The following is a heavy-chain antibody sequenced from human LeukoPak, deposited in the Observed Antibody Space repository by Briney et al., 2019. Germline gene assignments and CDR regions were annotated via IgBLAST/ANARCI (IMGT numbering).Heavy chain of an antibody. Sequence: AGGSLRLSCAASGFTFSSYAMNWVRQAPGKGLEWVSTISGSGGSTYFADSVKGRFTISRDNSKNTLFLQMNSLRAEDTAVYYCARGARYCSGGSRYDYWGQGTLVTVSS. J-gene: IGHJ4*02. V-gene: IGHV3-23*01. D-gene: IGHD2-15*01. CDR2: ISGSGGST. CDR3: ARGARYCSGGSRYDY. CDR1: GFTFSSYA.